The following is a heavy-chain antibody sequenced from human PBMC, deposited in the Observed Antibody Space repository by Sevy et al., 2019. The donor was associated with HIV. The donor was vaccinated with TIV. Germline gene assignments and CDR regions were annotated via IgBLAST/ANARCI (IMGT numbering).Heavy chain of an antibody. D-gene: IGHD1-20*01. CDR2: IRYDGSNK. Sequence: GGSLRLSCAASGFTFSSYGMHWVRQAPGKGLEWVAFIRYDGSNKYYADSVKGRFTISRDNSKNTLYLQMNSLRAEDTAVYYCAKKPQGGNWNDAYWFDPWGQGTLVTVSS. CDR3: AKKPQGGNWNDAYWFDP. CDR1: GFTFSSYG. V-gene: IGHV3-30*02. J-gene: IGHJ5*02.